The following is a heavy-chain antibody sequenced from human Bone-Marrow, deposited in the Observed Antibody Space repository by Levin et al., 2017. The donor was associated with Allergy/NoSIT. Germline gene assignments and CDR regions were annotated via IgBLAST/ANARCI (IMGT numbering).Heavy chain of an antibody. J-gene: IGHJ4*02. Sequence: GGSLRLSCAASGFTFSSYWMHWVRQAPGKGLVWVSRINSDGSSTSYADSVKGRFTISRDNAKNTLYLQMNSLRAEDTAVYYCAREFLAGGFDYWGQGTLVTVSS. D-gene: IGHD3-16*01. CDR3: AREFLAGGFDY. CDR2: INSDGSST. V-gene: IGHV3-74*01. CDR1: GFTFSSYW.